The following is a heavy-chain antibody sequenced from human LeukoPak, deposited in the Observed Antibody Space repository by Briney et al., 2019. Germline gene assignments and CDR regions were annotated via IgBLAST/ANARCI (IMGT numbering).Heavy chain of an antibody. CDR1: GFTFSSYG. CDR3: AKDQKIAARPLPDY. CDR2: IRYDGSNK. D-gene: IGHD6-6*01. Sequence: TGGSLRLSCAASGFTFSSYGMHWVRQAPGKGLEWVAFIRYDGSNKYYADSVKGRFTISRDNSKNTLYLQMNSLRAEDTAVYYCAKDQKIAARPLPDYWGQGTLVTVSS. V-gene: IGHV3-30*02. J-gene: IGHJ4*02.